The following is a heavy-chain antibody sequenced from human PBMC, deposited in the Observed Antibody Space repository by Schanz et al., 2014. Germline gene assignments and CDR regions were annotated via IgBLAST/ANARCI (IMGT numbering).Heavy chain of an antibody. CDR2: IRQEGSEK. D-gene: IGHD3-10*01. J-gene: IGHJ4*02. V-gene: IGHV3-7*01. Sequence: EVQLVESGGVLVQPVESLRVSCAASGFTFSNYWMSWVRQAPGKGLEWVANIRQEGSEKYYVDSVKGRFTVSRDDAKNSLYLQMNSLRVEDTAVYYCARSEMDRGVIWGYWGQGTLVTVSS. CDR1: GFTFSNYW. CDR3: ARSEMDRGVIWGY.